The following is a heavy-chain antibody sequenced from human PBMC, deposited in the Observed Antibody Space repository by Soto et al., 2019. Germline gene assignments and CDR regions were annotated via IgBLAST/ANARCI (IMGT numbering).Heavy chain of an antibody. V-gene: IGHV1-8*01. CDR1: GYTFTSYD. CDR3: ARSHGLGLELRGGYYYMDV. J-gene: IGHJ6*03. D-gene: IGHD1-7*01. CDR2: MNPNSGNT. Sequence: ASVKVSCKASGYTFTSYDINWVRQATGQGLEWMGWMNPNSGNTGYAQKFQGRVTMTRNTSISTAYMELSSLRSEDTAVYYCARSHGLGLELRGGYYYMDVWGKGTTVTVSS.